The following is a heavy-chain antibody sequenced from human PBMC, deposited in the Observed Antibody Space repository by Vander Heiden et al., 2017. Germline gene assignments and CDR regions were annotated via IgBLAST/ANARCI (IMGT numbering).Heavy chain of an antibody. CDR2: IIPIFGTA. D-gene: IGHD6-19*01. Sequence: QVQLVQTGTAAKKAGVSLTVSSEASGGTFSSYAIGGVRQAPGQGLEWMGGIIPIFGTANYAQKFQGRVTITADESTSTADMELSSLRSEDTAVYYCARASSSGWRFYFDYWGQGTLVTVSS. V-gene: IGHV1-69*12. CDR1: GGTFSSYA. CDR3: ARASSSGWRFYFDY. J-gene: IGHJ4*02.